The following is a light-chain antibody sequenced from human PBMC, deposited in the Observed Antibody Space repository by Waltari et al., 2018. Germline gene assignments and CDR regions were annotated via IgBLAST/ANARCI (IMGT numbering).Light chain of an antibody. CDR2: EDG. CDR3: GTWDSSLSGAV. V-gene: IGLV1-51*02. Sequence: QSVLTQPPSVSAAPGQRVTISCSGGHSNIGNNYVSWYRQFPGTAPELLIYEDGGRPSGVPVRFSGSKSGMSATLDITGLQAGDEADYYCGTWDSSLSGAVFGGGTHLTVL. J-gene: IGLJ7*01. CDR1: HSNIGNNY.